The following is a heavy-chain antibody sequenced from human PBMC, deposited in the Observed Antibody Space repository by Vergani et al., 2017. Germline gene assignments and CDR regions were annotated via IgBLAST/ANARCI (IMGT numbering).Heavy chain of an antibody. D-gene: IGHD3-9*01. CDR1: GFTFSDYY. CDR2: ISSSGSTI. V-gene: IGHV3-11*04. CDR3: ARADVIYDILTGYYIGPPGY. Sequence: QVQLVESGGGLVKPGGSLRLSCAASGFTFSDYYMSWIRQAPGKGLEWVSYISSSGSTIYYADSVKGRFTISRDNAKNSLYLQMNSLRAEDTAVYYCARADVIYDILTGYYIGPPGYWGQGTLVTVSS. J-gene: IGHJ4*02.